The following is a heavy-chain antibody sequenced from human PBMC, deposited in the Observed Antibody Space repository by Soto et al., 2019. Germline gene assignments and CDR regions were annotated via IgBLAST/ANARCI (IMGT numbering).Heavy chain of an antibody. CDR1: GFTFSDAW. D-gene: IGHD1-26*01. CDR2: VKSKTYGVTV. V-gene: IGHV3-15*01. Sequence: EVQLVESGGDLVQPGGSLRLSCAASGFTFSDAWMSWVRQAPGKGLEWVGRVKSKTYGVTVDYAAPVKGRFTISRDDSKNTLYLQMDSLKTEDTAVYYCTTDLRWELDPFDYWGQGTLVTVSS. CDR3: TTDLRWELDPFDY. J-gene: IGHJ4*02.